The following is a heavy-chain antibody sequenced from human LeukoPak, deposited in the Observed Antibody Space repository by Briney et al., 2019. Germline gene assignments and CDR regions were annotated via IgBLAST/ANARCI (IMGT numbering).Heavy chain of an antibody. CDR1: GGTFSSYA. J-gene: IGHJ6*02. CDR3: ARQYCSGGSCYSPDYYYGMDV. V-gene: IGHV1-69*01. Sequence: SVKVSCKASGGTFSSYAISWVRQAPGQGLEWMGGIIPIFGTANYAQKFQGRVTITADESTSTAYMELSSLRSEDTAVYDCARQYCSGGSCYSPDYYYGMDVWGQGTTVTVSS. D-gene: IGHD2-15*01. CDR2: IIPIFGTA.